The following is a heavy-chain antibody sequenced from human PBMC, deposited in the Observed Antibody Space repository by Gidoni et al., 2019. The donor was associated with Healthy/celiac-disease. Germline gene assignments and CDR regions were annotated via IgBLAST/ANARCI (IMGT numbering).Heavy chain of an antibody. CDR1: GFTFDTDA. V-gene: IGHV3-9*01. CDR3: APDVVVVAATESAFAI. D-gene: IGHD2-15*01. CDR2: ISWTSASI. J-gene: IGHJ3*02. Sequence: EGQRVESGGGVVQHGRALRLSCAASGFTFDTDAMQWVRQAPGKGLEWVSGISWTSASIGSADSVKGRFTISRDNAKTALYLQLNSPRAEDTALSSCAPDVVVVAATESAFAIWGQVTMVTVPS.